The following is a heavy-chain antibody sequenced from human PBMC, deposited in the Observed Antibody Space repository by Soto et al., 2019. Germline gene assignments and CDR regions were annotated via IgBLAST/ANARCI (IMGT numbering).Heavy chain of an antibody. V-gene: IGHV3-23*01. J-gene: IGHJ4*02. Sequence: GGSLRLSCAASGFSFSSYAMTWVRQAPGKGLEWVSAISGSGDSTYFAGSVRGRFTISRDNSNSTVYLQMNNLRAEDTAVYYCAKDTVPGAIRGSYFDYWGQGTLVTVSS. CDR2: ISGSGDST. CDR1: GFSFSSYA. CDR3: AKDTVPGAIRGSYFDY. D-gene: IGHD2-2*01.